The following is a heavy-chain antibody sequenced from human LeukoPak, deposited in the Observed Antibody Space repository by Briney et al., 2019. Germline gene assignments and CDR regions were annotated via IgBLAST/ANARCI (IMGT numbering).Heavy chain of an antibody. Sequence: PGGSLRLSCAASGFTFSSYSMNWVRQAPGKGLEWVSYISRSSSTIYYADSVKGRFTISRDNAKNSLYLQMNSLRAEDTAVYYCARVNSSWINWFDPWGQGTLVTVSS. J-gene: IGHJ5*02. V-gene: IGHV3-48*01. CDR3: ARVNSSWINWFDP. D-gene: IGHD6-13*01. CDR1: GFTFSSYS. CDR2: ISRSSSTI.